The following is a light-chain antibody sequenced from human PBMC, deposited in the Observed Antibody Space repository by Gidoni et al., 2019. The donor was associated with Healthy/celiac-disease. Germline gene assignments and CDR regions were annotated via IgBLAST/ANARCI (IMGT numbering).Light chain of an antibody. CDR1: QSVSSY. CDR3: QQRSNWPPMYT. J-gene: IGKJ2*01. Sequence: EIVLTQSPATLSLYPGERATLSCRASQSVSSYLAWYQQKPGQAPRLLSYDASNRATGIPARFSGSGSGTDFTLTISSLEPEDFAVYYCQQRSNWPPMYTFGQGTKLEIK. CDR2: DAS. V-gene: IGKV3-11*01.